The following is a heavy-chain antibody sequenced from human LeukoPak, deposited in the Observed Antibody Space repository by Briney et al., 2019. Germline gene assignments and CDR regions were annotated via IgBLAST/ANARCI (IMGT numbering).Heavy chain of an antibody. Sequence: PGGSLRLSCAASGFTFSSYDMSWVRQAPGKGLEWVSAISGRGGSTYYADSVKGRFTISRDNSKNTLYLQMNSLRAEDTAVYYCAKDIGSGYDFFDYWGQGTLVTVSS. CDR2: ISGRGGST. D-gene: IGHD5-12*01. J-gene: IGHJ4*02. V-gene: IGHV3-23*01. CDR1: GFTFSSYD. CDR3: AKDIGSGYDFFDY.